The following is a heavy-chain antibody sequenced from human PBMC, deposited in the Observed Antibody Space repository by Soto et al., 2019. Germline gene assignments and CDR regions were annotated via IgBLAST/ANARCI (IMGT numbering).Heavy chain of an antibody. CDR1: RFTFSTYE. V-gene: IGHV3-48*03. CDR2: ISTSGSTV. D-gene: IGHD2-2*01. Sequence: GGSLRLSCAASRFTFSTYEVNWVRQAPGKGLEWVSYISTSGSTVYYADSVKGRFTISRDNTRNSLYLQMNSLRDEDTALYYCVRYCSTTLCNGVATRTFDYWGQGTLVTVSS. CDR3: VRYCSTTLCNGVATRTFDY. J-gene: IGHJ4*02.